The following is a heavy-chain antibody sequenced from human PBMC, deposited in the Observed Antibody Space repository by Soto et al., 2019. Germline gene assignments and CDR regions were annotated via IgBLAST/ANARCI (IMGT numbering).Heavy chain of an antibody. J-gene: IGHJ4*02. CDR2: ITDSGTGT. D-gene: IGHD6-13*01. CDR3: AKGLINGRWYAAD. V-gene: IGHV3-23*01. Sequence: EVHLLESGGGLVQPGESLRLSCGASGFTFSSCVMSWVRQAPGKGLEWVSCITDSGTGTYYADSVKGRFTISRDNYKNTMYLQMNHLRAEDTGVYYCAKGLINGRWYAADWGQGTLVTVSS. CDR1: GFTFSSCV.